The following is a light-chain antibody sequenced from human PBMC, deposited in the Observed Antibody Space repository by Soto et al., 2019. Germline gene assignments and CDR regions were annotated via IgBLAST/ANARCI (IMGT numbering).Light chain of an antibody. CDR3: LLYYGGTRL. CDR2: STN. J-gene: IGLJ2*01. CDR1: TGAVTSDFF. V-gene: IGLV7-43*01. Sequence: QTVVTQEPSLTVSPGGTVTLTCASSTGAVTSDFFPNWFQQKPGQTPRPLLYSTNRKHSWTPARFSGSLLGGKAVLTLSAVQPDDEADYYCLLYYGGTRLFGGGTKLTVL.